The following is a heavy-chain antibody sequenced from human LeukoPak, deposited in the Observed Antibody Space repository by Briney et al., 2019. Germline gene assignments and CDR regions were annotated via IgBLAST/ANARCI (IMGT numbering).Heavy chain of an antibody. J-gene: IGHJ4*02. D-gene: IGHD5-18*01. V-gene: IGHV3-49*03. CDR2: IRSKAYGGTT. CDR1: GFTFGDYA. CDR3: TRVGRGYSYGCLDY. Sequence: GGSLRLSCTASGFTFGDYAVSWFRQAPGKGLEWVGFIRSKAYGGTTEYAASVKGRFTISRDDSKSIAYLQMNSLKTEDTAVYYCTRVGRGYSYGCLDYWGQGTLVTVSS.